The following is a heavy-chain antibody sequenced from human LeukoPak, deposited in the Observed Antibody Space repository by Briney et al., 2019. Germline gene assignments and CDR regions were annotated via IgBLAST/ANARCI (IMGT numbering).Heavy chain of an antibody. Sequence: ETLSLTCTVSGGSTSTYYWSWVRQAPGKGLEWVSAIGGSGGSTYYADSVKGRFTISRDNSKNTLYLQMNSLRAEDTAVYYCAKSRWGYYDCGESWGQGTLVTVSS. CDR1: GGSTSTYY. J-gene: IGHJ5*02. CDR2: IGGSGGST. CDR3: AKSRWGYYDCGES. V-gene: IGHV3-23*01. D-gene: IGHD3-22*01.